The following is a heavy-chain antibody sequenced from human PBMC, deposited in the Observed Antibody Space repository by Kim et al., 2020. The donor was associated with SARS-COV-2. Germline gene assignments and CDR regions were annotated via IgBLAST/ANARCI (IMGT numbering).Heavy chain of an antibody. J-gene: IGHJ6*02. CDR1: GYTFTSYA. Sequence: ASVKVSCKASGYTFTSYAMHWVRQAPGQRLEWMGWINAGNGNTKYSQKFQGRVTITRDTSASTAYMELSSLRSEDTAVYYCARSQGYYYGSGSYYYGMDVWGQGTTVTVSS. CDR3: ARSQGYYYGSGSYYYGMDV. D-gene: IGHD3-10*01. V-gene: IGHV1-3*01. CDR2: INAGNGNT.